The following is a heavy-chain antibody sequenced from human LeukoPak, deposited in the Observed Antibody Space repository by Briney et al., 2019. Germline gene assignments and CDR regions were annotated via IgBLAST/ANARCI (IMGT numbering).Heavy chain of an antibody. CDR1: GFTFSSYW. CDR2: IKTDGSST. Sequence: GGSLRLSCAASGFTFSSYWMHWVRQAPGKGPVWVSRIKTDGSSTSYADSVKGRFTISRDNAKNTMYLQMNSLRAEDTAVYYCARDGGDSDAFDIWGQGTMVTVSS. D-gene: IGHD2-21*01. J-gene: IGHJ3*02. V-gene: IGHV3-74*01. CDR3: ARDGGDSDAFDI.